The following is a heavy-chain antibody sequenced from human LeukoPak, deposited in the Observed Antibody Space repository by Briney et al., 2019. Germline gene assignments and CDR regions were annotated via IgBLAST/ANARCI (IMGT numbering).Heavy chain of an antibody. CDR3: ARERGYSYGQTSFDY. V-gene: IGHV1-8*01. J-gene: IGHJ4*02. CDR2: MNPNSGNT. Sequence: ASVKVSCKASGYTFTSYDINWVRQATGQGLEWMGWMNPNSGNTGYAQKFQGRVTMTRNTSISTAYMELSSLRSGDTAVYYCARERGYSYGQTSFDYWGQGTLVTVSS. D-gene: IGHD5-18*01. CDR1: GYTFTSYD.